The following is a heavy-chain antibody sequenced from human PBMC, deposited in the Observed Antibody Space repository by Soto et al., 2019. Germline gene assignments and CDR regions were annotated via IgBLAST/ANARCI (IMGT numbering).Heavy chain of an antibody. D-gene: IGHD6-13*01. Sequence: QVQLVESGGAVVQPGRSLRFSCAASGFTFSSYGMHWVRQAPGKGLEWVAVISYDGSNKYYADSVKGRFTISRDNSKNTLYLQMNSLRAEDTAVYYCAKAPGVAAAGPPFDYWGQGTLVTASS. V-gene: IGHV3-30*18. CDR1: GFTFSSYG. CDR2: ISYDGSNK. CDR3: AKAPGVAAAGPPFDY. J-gene: IGHJ4*02.